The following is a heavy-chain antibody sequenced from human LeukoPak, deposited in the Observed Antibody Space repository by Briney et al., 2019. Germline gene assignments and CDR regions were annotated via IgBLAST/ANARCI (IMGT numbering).Heavy chain of an antibody. CDR1: GFTFSDYY. D-gene: IGHD1-20*01. CDR3: ARELNWNFDY. CDR2: ISSSGSTI. Sequence: GGSLRLCCAASGFTFSDYYMSWIRQAPGKGLEWVSYISSSGSTIYYADSVKGRLHISRDNAKNSVYLQMNSLRAEDTAVYYCARELNWNFDYRGQGTLVTASS. J-gene: IGHJ4*02. V-gene: IGHV3-11*04.